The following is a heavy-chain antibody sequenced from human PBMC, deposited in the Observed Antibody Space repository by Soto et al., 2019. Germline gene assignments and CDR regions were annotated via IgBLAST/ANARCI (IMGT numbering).Heavy chain of an antibody. CDR2: IDLSDSYT. Sequence: GESLKISGKGSGYSFTSYCISWVLQMPWKGLEWMGRIDLSDSYTNYSPSFQGHVTISADKSISTAYLQWSSLKASDTAMYYCARHGGEDTYCGGDCYSFYYYGMDVWGQGTTVTVSS. V-gene: IGHV5-10-1*01. CDR1: GYSFTSYC. J-gene: IGHJ6*02. D-gene: IGHD2-21*02. CDR3: ARHGGEDTYCGGDCYSFYYYGMDV.